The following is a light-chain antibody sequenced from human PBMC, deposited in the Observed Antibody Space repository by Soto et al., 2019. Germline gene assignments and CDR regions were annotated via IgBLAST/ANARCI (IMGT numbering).Light chain of an antibody. Sequence: QPVLTQPASVSGSPGQSITISCTGTSSDVGGYNYVSWYQQHPGKAPKLMIYDVSNRPSGVSNRFSGSKSGNTASLTISGLQAEDEADYYCSSYTSGSTYVFGTGTKVTVL. CDR3: SSYTSGSTYV. CDR1: SSDVGGYNY. J-gene: IGLJ1*01. V-gene: IGLV2-14*01. CDR2: DVS.